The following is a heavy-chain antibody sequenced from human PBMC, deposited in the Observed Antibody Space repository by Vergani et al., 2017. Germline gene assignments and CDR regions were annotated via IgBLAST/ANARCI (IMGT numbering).Heavy chain of an antibody. CDR3: EHRYGEPPFDY. D-gene: IGHD4-17*01. J-gene: IGHJ4*02. CDR1: GFSLSTSGVG. Sequence: QITLKESGPTLVKPTQTLTLTCTFSGFSLSTSGVGVGWIRQPPGKALGWLALIYWDDDKRYSPSLKSRLTITKDTSKNQVVLTMTNMDPVDTATYYCEHRYGEPPFDYWGQGTLVTVSS. CDR2: IYWDDDK. V-gene: IGHV2-5*02.